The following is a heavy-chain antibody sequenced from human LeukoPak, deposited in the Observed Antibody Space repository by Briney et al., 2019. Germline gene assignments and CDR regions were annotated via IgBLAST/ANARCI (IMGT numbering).Heavy chain of an antibody. Sequence: SVKVSCKASGGTFSSYTISWVRQAPGQGLEWMGRIIPILGIANYAQKFQGRVTITADKSTSTAYMELSSPRSEDTAVYYCARGGEYSGSYDAFDIWGQGTMVTVSS. CDR2: IIPILGIA. CDR3: ARGGEYSGSYDAFDI. J-gene: IGHJ3*02. V-gene: IGHV1-69*02. CDR1: GGTFSSYT. D-gene: IGHD1-26*01.